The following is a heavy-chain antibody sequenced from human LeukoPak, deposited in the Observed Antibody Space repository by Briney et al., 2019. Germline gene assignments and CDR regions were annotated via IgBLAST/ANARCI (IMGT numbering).Heavy chain of an antibody. CDR1: GGTFSSYA. Sequence: APVKVSCKASGGTFSSYAISRVRQAPGQGLEWMGGIIPIFGTANYAQKFQGRVTITADESTSTAYMELSSLRSEDTAVYYCARVGATGFAFDIWGQGTMVTVSS. CDR3: ARVGATGFAFDI. J-gene: IGHJ3*02. D-gene: IGHD1-26*01. V-gene: IGHV1-69*13. CDR2: IIPIFGTA.